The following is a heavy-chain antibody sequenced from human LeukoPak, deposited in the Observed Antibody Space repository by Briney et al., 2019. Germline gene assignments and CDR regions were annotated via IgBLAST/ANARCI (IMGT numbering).Heavy chain of an antibody. CDR2: IYPGDSDT. Sequence: GESLKISCKGSGYSFTSYWIGWVRQMPGKGLEWMAVIYPGDSDTRYSPSLEGQVTTSADKSISTAYLQWSSLKASDTAMYYCARSSDSSGYYDYFDYWGQGTLVTVSS. V-gene: IGHV5-51*01. CDR1: GYSFTSYW. CDR3: ARSSDSSGYYDYFDY. D-gene: IGHD3-22*01. J-gene: IGHJ4*02.